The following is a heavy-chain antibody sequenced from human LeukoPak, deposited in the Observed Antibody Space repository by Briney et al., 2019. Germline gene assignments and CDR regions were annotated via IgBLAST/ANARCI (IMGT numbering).Heavy chain of an antibody. CDR1: GCRFTTYW. CDR2: IYPGDSDT. D-gene: IGHD2-15*01. Sequence: GESLKISCRGSGCRFTTYWIGWVRQMPGKGLEWMGIIYPGDSDTRYSPSFQGQVTMSADKSINTAYLQWSSLKASDTAMYYCARRQGCSSSSCPPDSWGQGTLVTVSS. CDR3: ARRQGCSSSSCPPDS. J-gene: IGHJ4*02. V-gene: IGHV5-51*01.